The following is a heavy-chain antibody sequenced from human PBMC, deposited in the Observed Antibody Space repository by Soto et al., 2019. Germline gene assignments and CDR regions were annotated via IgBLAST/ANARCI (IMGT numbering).Heavy chain of an antibody. J-gene: IGHJ6*02. Sequence: EVQLVDSGGGLVQPGGSLRLSCAASGFTFSEHWMSWVRQAPGKGLEWVAYTNQDGGEKWCVDSVKGRFTISRDNAKNSLFLQMNSLRPEDTAEYYCARGHYGLDVWGQGTTVTVSS. V-gene: IGHV3-7*01. CDR3: ARGHYGLDV. CDR2: TNQDGGEK. CDR1: GFTFSEHW.